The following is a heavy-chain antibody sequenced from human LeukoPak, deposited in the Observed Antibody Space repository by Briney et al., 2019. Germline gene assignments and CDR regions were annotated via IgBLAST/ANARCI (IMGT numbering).Heavy chain of an antibody. CDR2: IIPIFGTA. CDR3: ARSGTDDILTGYYYYYMDV. CDR1: GGTFSSYA. Sequence: SVKVSCKASGGTFSSYAISWVRLAPGQGLEWMGGIIPIFGTANYAQKFQGRVTITTDESTSTAYMELSSLRSEDTAVYYCARSGTDDILTGYYYYYMDVWGKGTTVTVSS. V-gene: IGHV1-69*05. J-gene: IGHJ6*03. D-gene: IGHD3-9*01.